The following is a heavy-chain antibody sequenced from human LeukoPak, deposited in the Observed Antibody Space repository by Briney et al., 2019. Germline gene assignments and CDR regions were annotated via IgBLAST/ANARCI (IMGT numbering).Heavy chain of an antibody. V-gene: IGHV3-21*01. CDR2: ISSGSDSI. CDR3: TSVGPLCQSSSDY. J-gene: IGHJ4*02. CDR1: GFTFGEHT. D-gene: IGHD2-2*01. Sequence: PGGSLRLSCAASGFTFGEHTMNWVRQAPGKGLEWLSCISSGSDSIHYADSVKGRFTISRDNAKNSLSLQMNSLTAEDTALYFCTSVGPLCQSSSDYWGQGTLVTVSS.